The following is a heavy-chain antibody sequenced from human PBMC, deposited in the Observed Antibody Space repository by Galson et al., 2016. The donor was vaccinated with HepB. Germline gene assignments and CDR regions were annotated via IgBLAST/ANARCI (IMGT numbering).Heavy chain of an antibody. CDR3: AREPVRLDDLLTGPPKNPDY. J-gene: IGHJ4*02. CDR2: ISSSGTTI. Sequence: SLRLSCAASGFTFSRYEMNWVRQAPGKGLEWVSYISSSGTTIYYADSVKGRFTISRDNAKNSLCLQMNSLRAEDTAVYYSAREPVRLDDLLTGPPKNPDYWGQGTLVTVSS. D-gene: IGHD3-9*01. CDR1: GFTFSRYE. V-gene: IGHV3-48*03.